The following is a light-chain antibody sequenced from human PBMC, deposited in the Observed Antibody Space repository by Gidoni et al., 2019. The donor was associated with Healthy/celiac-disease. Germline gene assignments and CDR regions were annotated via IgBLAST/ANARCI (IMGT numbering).Light chain of an antibody. CDR2: LGS. J-gene: IGKJ1*01. CDR3: MQALQTPLA. V-gene: IGKV2-28*01. CDR1: QSLLHSNGYNY. Sequence: DIVMTQSPLSLPVTPGEPASISCRSSQSLLHSNGYNYLDWYLQKPGQSPQLLIYLGSNRASGVPDRCSGSGSGKDFTLKSSRVEAEDVGVYYCMQALQTPLAFGQGTKVEIK.